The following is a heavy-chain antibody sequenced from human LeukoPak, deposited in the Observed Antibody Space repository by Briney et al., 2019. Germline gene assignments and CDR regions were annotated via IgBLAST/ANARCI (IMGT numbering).Heavy chain of an antibody. D-gene: IGHD6-19*01. V-gene: IGHV4-34*01. Sequence: ASETLSLTCAVYGGSFSGYYWSWIRQPPGKGLEWIGEINHSGSTNYNPSLKSRVTISVDTSKNQFSLKLSSVTAADTAVYYCANGYSSGDWGQGTLVTVSS. CDR2: INHSGST. J-gene: IGHJ4*02. CDR1: GGSFSGYY. CDR3: ANGYSSGD.